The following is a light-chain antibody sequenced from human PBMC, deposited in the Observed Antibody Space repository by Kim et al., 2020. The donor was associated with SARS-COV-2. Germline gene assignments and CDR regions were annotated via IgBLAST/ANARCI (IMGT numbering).Light chain of an antibody. CDR1: KIGSKS. J-gene: IGLJ1*01. CDR2: YDT. Sequence: SYELTQPPSVSVAPGNTARITCGGDKIGSKSVHWYQQKAGQAPILVISYDTDRPSGIPERFSGSNSGNTATLTISGVEAGDEADYYCQVWDSSSVHRVFGTGTKVTVL. V-gene: IGLV3-21*04. CDR3: QVWDSSSVHRV.